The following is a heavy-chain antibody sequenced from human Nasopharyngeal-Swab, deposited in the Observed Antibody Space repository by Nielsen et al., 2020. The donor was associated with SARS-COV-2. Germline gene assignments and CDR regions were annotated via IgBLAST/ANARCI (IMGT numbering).Heavy chain of an antibody. J-gene: IGHJ4*02. CDR2: ITHSGGTI. CDR3: ARRLPTAMFFDY. V-gene: IGHV3-11*01. D-gene: IGHD5-18*01. CDR1: GFSFSDYY. Sequence: GGSLRLSCAASGFSFSDYYMSWIRQAPGKGLEWVSYITHSGGTIYYADSVKGRFTISRDNAKNSLYLQVNGLRAEDTAVYYCARRLPTAMFFDYWGQGTLVTVSS.